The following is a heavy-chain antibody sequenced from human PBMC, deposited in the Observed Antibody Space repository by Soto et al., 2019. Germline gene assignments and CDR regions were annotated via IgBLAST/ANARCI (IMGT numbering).Heavy chain of an antibody. CDR1: GASVSSYY. CDR2: IHSSGNL. V-gene: IGHV4-4*07. CDR3: ARDVGKNY. Sequence: SETLSLTCTVSGASVSSYYWSWFRQPVGKGLEWIGRIHSSGNLNYNPSLESRVTMSLDTSKNQFSLRLISVTAADTALYLCARDVGKNYWGQGIRVTVSS. D-gene: IGHD3-10*01. J-gene: IGHJ4*02.